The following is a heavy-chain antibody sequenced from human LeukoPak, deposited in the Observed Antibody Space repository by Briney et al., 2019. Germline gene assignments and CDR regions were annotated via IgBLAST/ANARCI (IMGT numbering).Heavy chain of an antibody. CDR1: GFTVSSNY. V-gene: IGHV3-53*04. J-gene: IGHJ5*02. D-gene: IGHD3-22*01. CDR2: IYSGGST. Sequence: PGGSLRLSCAASGFTVSSNYMSWVRQAPGKGLEWVSVIYSGGSTYYADSVKGRFTISRHNSKNTLYLQMNSLRAEDTAVYYCARDLLRYYDNSGYPTPWGQGTLVTVSS. CDR3: ARDLLRYYDNSGYPTP.